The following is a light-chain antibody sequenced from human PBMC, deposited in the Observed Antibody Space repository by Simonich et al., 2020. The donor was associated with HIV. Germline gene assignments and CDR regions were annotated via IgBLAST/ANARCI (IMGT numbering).Light chain of an antibody. CDR3: QQYNNWPIT. CDR2: CAS. V-gene: IGKV3-15*01. Sequence: EVVMTQSPATLSVSPGERATLSCRASQSVSSNLAWYQQKPGQAPRRLIYCASTRATGIPARFSGSGSGTEFTLTISSMQSEDFAVYYCQQYNNWPITFGQGTRLEIK. J-gene: IGKJ5*01. CDR1: QSVSSN.